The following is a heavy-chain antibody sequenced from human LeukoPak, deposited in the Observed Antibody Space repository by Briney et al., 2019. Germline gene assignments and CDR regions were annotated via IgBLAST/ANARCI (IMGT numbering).Heavy chain of an antibody. V-gene: IGHV1-69*13. Sequence: GASVKVSCKASGGTFSSYAISWVRQAPGQGLEWMGGIIPIFGTANYAQKFQGRVTITADESTSTVYMELSSLRSEDTAVYYCARVWYYYDSSGFPYEYYFDYWGQGTLVTVSS. D-gene: IGHD3-22*01. J-gene: IGHJ4*02. CDR1: GGTFSSYA. CDR3: ARVWYYYDSSGFPYEYYFDY. CDR2: IIPIFGTA.